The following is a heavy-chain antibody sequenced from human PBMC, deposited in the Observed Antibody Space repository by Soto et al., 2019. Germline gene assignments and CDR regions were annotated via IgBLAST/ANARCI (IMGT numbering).Heavy chain of an antibody. D-gene: IGHD6-13*01. V-gene: IGHV3-23*01. CDR2: ISGSGGST. J-gene: IGHJ5*02. CDR1: GFTFSSYA. Sequence: GGSLRLSCAASGFTFSSYAMSWARQAPGKGLEWVSAISGSGGSTYYADSVKGRFTISRDNSKNTLYLQMNSLRAEDTAVYYCASSIAAAGLYNWFDPWGQGTLVTVSS. CDR3: ASSIAAAGLYNWFDP.